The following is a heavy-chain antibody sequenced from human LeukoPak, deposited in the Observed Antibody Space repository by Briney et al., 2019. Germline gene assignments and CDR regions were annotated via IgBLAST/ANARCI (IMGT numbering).Heavy chain of an antibody. D-gene: IGHD6-19*01. J-gene: IGHJ4*02. CDR1: GFTFSSYG. V-gene: IGHV3-30*18. Sequence: GGSLRLSCAASGFTFSSYGMHWVRQAPGKGLEGVAVISYDGSNKYYADSVKGRFTISRDNSKNTLYLQMNSLRAEDTAVYYCAKDGEYSSGWYYFDYWGQGTLVTVSS. CDR2: ISYDGSNK. CDR3: AKDGEYSSGWYYFDY.